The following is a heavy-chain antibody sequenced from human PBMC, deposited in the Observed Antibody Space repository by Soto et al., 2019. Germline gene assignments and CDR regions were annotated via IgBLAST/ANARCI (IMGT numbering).Heavy chain of an antibody. CDR2: ISGSSSSK. Sequence: EVQLVESGGGLVKPGGSLRLSCAASGFTFTRYNMNWVRQAPGKGLEWVSYISGSSSSKYYADSVKGRFTISRDNAKNSLYLQMNSLRAEDTAVYYCAGDPYSSSWEDGSDYWGQGTLVTVSS. J-gene: IGHJ4*02. CDR3: AGDPYSSSWEDGSDY. D-gene: IGHD6-13*01. CDR1: GFTFTRYN. V-gene: IGHV3-21*06.